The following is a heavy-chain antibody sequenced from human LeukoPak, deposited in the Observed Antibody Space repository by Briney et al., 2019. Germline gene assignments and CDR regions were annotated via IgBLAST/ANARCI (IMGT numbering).Heavy chain of an antibody. D-gene: IGHD3-10*01. J-gene: IGHJ3*02. Sequence: PGGSLRLSCAASGFTFSSYWMSWVRQAPGEGLEWVSAISGSGGSTYYADSVKGRFTISRDNARNSLYLQMNSLRAEDTAVYYCAKASGVPWADYAFDIWGQGTMVIVSS. CDR2: ISGSGGST. CDR3: AKASGVPWADYAFDI. CDR1: GFTFSSYW. V-gene: IGHV3-23*01.